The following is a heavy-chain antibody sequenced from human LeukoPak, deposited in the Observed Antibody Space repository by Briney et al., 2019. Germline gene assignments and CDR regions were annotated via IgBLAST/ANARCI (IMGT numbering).Heavy chain of an antibody. Sequence: SETLSLTCAVYGGFFSGYYWSWIREPPGRGGEWIGEIKHSGTTNYNPPLKSRVTISVDPSRNQFPLKLSSVTAADTAVYYCARGHDYYGDDGRWFDPGGQRTLVTVS. CDR1: GGFFSGYY. J-gene: IGHJ5*02. CDR2: IKHSGTT. CDR3: ARGHDYYGDDGRWFDP. V-gene: IGHV4-34*01. D-gene: IGHD4-17*01.